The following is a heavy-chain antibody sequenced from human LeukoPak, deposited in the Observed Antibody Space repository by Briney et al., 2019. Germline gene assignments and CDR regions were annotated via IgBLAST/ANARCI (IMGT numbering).Heavy chain of an antibody. V-gene: IGHV3-9*01. CDR1: GFTFSTYW. CDR3: AKDKSHSSWTSRYYYYALDV. D-gene: IGHD6-19*01. J-gene: IGHJ6*02. CDR2: ISWKSGII. Sequence: GGSLRLSCAASGFTFSTYWMSWVRQAPGKGLEWVSGISWKSGIIGYADSVKGRFTISRDNAKNSLYLQMNSLRPEDTALYYCAKDKSHSSWTSRYYYYALDVWGQGTTVTVSS.